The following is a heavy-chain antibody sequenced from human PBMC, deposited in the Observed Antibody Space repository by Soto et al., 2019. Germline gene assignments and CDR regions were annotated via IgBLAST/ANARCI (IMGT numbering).Heavy chain of an antibody. J-gene: IGHJ6*02. CDR3: ARVDLAAYYYYGMDV. Sequence: SETLSLTCTVSGGSISSGGYYWSWIRQHPGKGLEWIGYIYYSGSTYYNPSLKSRVTISVDTSKNQFSLKLSSVTAADTAVYYCARVDLAAYYYYGMDVWGQGTTVTV. V-gene: IGHV4-31*03. CDR2: IYYSGST. D-gene: IGHD6-13*01. CDR1: GGSISSGGYY.